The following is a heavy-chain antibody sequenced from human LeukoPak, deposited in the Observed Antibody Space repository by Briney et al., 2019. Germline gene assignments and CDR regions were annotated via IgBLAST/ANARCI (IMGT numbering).Heavy chain of an antibody. Sequence: ASVKVSCKASGYTFTGYYMHWVRQAPGQGLEWMGIINPSGGSTSYAQKFQGRVTMTRDTSTSTVYMELSSLRSEDTAVYYCARGVWFGELYTGNFDYWGQGTLVTVSS. V-gene: IGHV1-46*01. D-gene: IGHD3-10*01. CDR1: GYTFTGYY. CDR3: ARGVWFGELYTGNFDY. J-gene: IGHJ4*02. CDR2: INPSGGST.